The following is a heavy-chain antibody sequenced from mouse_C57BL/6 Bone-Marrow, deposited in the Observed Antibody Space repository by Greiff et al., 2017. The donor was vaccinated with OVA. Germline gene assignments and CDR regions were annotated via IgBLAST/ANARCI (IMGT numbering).Heavy chain of an antibody. CDR2: ISYDGSN. D-gene: IGHD1-1*01. CDR1: GYSITSGYY. CDR3: ARVSSPYWYFDV. J-gene: IGHJ1*03. Sequence: ESGPGLVKPSQSLSLTCSVTGYSITSGYYWNWIRQFPGNKLEWMGYISYDGSNNYNPSLKNRISITRDTSKNQFFLKLNSVTTEDTATYYCARVSSPYWYFDVWGTGTTVTVSS. V-gene: IGHV3-6*01.